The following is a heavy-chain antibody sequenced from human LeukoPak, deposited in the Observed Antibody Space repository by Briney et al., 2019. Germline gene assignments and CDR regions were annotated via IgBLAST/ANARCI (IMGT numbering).Heavy chain of an antibody. V-gene: IGHV1-24*01. CDR2: FDPEDGGT. J-gene: IGHJ4*02. Sequence: ASVKVSCKVSGYTLTELSMHWVRQAPGKGLEWMGGFDPEDGGTIYAQKFQGRVTMTEDTSTDTAYMELSSLRSEDTAVYYCATALTIFGVVNFDYWGQGTLVTVSS. CDR1: GYTLTELS. D-gene: IGHD3-3*01. CDR3: ATALTIFGVVNFDY.